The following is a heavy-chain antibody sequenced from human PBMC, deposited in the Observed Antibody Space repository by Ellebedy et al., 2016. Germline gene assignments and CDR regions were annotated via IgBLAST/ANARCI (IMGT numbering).Heavy chain of an antibody. V-gene: IGHV3-74*01. CDR2: IDNDGSNT. CDR1: GFTFRSYW. J-gene: IGHJ4*02. Sequence: GESLKISCAASGFTFRSYWMHWVRQVPGKGLVWVSRIDNDGSNTYYADSVKGRFTISRDNTKSTLYLQMNNLRADDTGLYFCTRDQRGPGPTSDHWGQGTPVTVSS. CDR3: TRDQRGPGPTSDH. D-gene: IGHD1-14*01.